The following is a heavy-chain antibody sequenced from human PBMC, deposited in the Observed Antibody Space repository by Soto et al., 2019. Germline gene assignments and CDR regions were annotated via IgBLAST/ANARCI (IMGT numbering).Heavy chain of an antibody. CDR2: ISAYNGNT. CDR3: ARGGPLDSSGWRTYYYYGMDV. Sequence: ASVKVSCKASGYTFTSYGISWVRQAPGQGLEWMGWISAYNGNTNYAQKLQGRVTMTTDTSTSTAYMELRSLRSDDTAVYYCARGGPLDSSGWRTYYYYGMDVWGQGTMVTVSS. D-gene: IGHD6-19*01. V-gene: IGHV1-18*01. CDR1: GYTFTSYG. J-gene: IGHJ6*02.